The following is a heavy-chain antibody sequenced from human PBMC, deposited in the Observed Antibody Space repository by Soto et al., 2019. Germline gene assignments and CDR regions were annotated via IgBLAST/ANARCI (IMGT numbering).Heavy chain of an antibody. V-gene: IGHV4-39*01. CDR2: IYYSGGT. Sequence: SETLSLTCSVSGGSISSSSYYWGWIRQPPGKGLEWIGSIYYSGGTYYNPSLKSRVTISIDKSKNQFSLKLSSLTAADTAVYYCARLEGLATISYYFDFWGQGTLVTVSS. J-gene: IGHJ4*02. CDR3: ARLEGLATISYYFDF. D-gene: IGHD3-9*01. CDR1: GGSISSSSYY.